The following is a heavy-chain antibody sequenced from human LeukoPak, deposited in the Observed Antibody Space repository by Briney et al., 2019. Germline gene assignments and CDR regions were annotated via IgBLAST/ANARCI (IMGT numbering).Heavy chain of an antibody. Sequence: GGSQRLSCVASGVTFSSYWMTWVRQAPGKGLEWVANIKQDGSEKFFVDSVKGRFTISRDNAKNSLYLQMNSLRVEDTAVYYCAKVAKYYYGPETYYFFEQWGQGTPVTASS. V-gene: IGHV3-7*01. CDR2: IKQDGSEK. D-gene: IGHD3-10*01. CDR3: AKVAKYYYGPETYYFFEQ. J-gene: IGHJ4*02. CDR1: GVTFSSYW.